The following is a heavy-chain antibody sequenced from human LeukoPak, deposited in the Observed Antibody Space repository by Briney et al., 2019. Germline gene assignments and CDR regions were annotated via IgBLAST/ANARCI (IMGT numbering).Heavy chain of an antibody. CDR3: ARDPIAAAASGGDY. J-gene: IGHJ4*02. V-gene: IGHV3-21*01. CDR1: GFTFSSYS. Sequence: PGGSLTLSCAASGFTFSSYSMNWLRQAPGKGLGWVSSITSRSSYMYYGDSVKGRFTLARDNAKNSLYLQINSLRAEDTAVYYCARDPIAAAASGGDYLGQGTLVTVSS. D-gene: IGHD6-13*01. CDR2: ITSRSSYM.